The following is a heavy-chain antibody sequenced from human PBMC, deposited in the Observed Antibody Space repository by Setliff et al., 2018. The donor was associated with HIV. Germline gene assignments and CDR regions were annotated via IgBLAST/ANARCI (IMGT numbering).Heavy chain of an antibody. CDR3: ARNFYNFWSGYHPLDY. J-gene: IGHJ4*02. D-gene: IGHD3-3*01. CDR1: GYTFTGYY. CDR2: INPNSGGT. Sequence: ASVKVSCKASGYTFTGYYMHWVRQAPGQGLEWMGWINPNSGGTNYAQKFQGRVTMTRDTPISTAYMELSRLRSDDTAVYYCARNFYNFWSGYHPLDYWGQGTLVTVSS. V-gene: IGHV1-2*02.